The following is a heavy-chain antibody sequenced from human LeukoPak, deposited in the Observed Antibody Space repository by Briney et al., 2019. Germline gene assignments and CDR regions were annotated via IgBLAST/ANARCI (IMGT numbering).Heavy chain of an antibody. J-gene: IGHJ5*02. CDR3: ARDYSGWSLDP. CDR2: ISDGGKTK. CDR1: GFTVSGNY. D-gene: IGHD5-12*01. Sequence: GGSLRLSCAVSGFTVSGNYMNWVRQAPGKGLEWVSYISDGGKTKYSADSVKGRFTISRDNAKNSLYLQMNSLRAEDTAVYYCARDYSGWSLDPWGQGTLVTVSS. V-gene: IGHV3-11*01.